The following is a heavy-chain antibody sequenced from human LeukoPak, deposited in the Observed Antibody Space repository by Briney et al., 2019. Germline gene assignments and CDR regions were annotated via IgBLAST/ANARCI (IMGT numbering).Heavy chain of an antibody. CDR3: ARGFVVVPAARYYYYGMDV. CDR2: IYSGGST. D-gene: IGHD2-2*01. J-gene: IGHJ6*02. V-gene: IGHV3-53*04. Sequence: GGSLRLSCAASGFTVSSNYMSWVRQAPGKGLEWVSVIYSGGSTYYADSVKGRFTISRHNSKNTLYLQMNSLRAEDTAVYYCARGFVVVPAARYYYYGMDVWGQGTTVTVSS. CDR1: GFTVSSNY.